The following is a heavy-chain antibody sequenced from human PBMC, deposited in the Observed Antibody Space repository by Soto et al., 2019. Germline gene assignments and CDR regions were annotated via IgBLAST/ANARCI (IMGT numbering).Heavy chain of an antibody. Sequence: PEGSLRLSCEASGFTFSNYAMSFVRQAPGKGLEWVSGISGRGRDTYYADSVKGRLTISRHNAKNTLFLQMNSLSAEDAASYYCAKERLEEVGQFFEFWGHGILVTVSS. V-gene: IGHV3-23*01. J-gene: IGHJ1*01. D-gene: IGHD3-3*01. CDR1: GFTFSNYA. CDR3: AKERLEEVGQFFEF. CDR2: ISGRGRDT.